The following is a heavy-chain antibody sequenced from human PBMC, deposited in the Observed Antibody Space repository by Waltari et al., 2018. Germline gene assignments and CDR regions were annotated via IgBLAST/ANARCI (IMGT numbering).Heavy chain of an antibody. CDR3: ARQSYYDESGHD. V-gene: IGHV4-39*01. CDR1: GGSISRSGYY. Sequence: QLELQESGPGLVKPSETLSLTCSVSGGSISRSGYYWVLIRPPPGKGLEWIGSISYSGTTYYNPSLNSRVTISVDTSKNQFSLKLTSVTAADTAMYFCARQSYYDESGHDWGQGTLVTVSS. D-gene: IGHD3-22*01. CDR2: ISYSGTT. J-gene: IGHJ4*02.